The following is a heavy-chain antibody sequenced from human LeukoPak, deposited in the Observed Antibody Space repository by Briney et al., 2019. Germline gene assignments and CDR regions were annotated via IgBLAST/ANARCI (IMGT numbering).Heavy chain of an antibody. CDR3: ARGVTMVRGAPFWYFDL. CDR2: IYYSGST. Sequence: SSQTLSLTCAVSGGSISSGGYSWSWIRQHPGKGLEWIGYIYYSGSTNYNPSLKSRVTISVDTSKNQFSLKLSSVTAADTAVYYCARGVTMVRGAPFWYFDLWGRGTLVTVSS. J-gene: IGHJ2*01. CDR1: GGSISSGGYS. D-gene: IGHD3-10*01. V-gene: IGHV4-31*11.